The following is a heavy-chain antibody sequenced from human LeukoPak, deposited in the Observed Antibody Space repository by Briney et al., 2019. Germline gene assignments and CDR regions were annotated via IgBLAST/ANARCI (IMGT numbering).Heavy chain of an antibody. CDR3: ARDRSMTHFDY. J-gene: IGHJ4*02. CDR2: ISSSSSYI. CDR1: GFTFSSYS. V-gene: IGHV3-21*04. Sequence: GGSLRLSCAASGFTFSSYSMNWVRQAPGKGLEWVSSISSSSSYIYYADSVKGRFTISRHNAKNSLYLQMNSLRAEDTALYYCARDRSMTHFDYWGQGTLVTVSS.